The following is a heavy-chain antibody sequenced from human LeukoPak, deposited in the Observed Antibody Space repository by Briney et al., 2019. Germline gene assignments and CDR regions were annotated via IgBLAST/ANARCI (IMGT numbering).Heavy chain of an antibody. V-gene: IGHV1-18*04. D-gene: IGHD3-16*02. CDR1: GYTFTGYY. Sequence: GASVKVSCKAPGYTFTGYYMHWVRQAPGQGLEWMGWISAYNGNTNYAQKLQGRVTMTTDTSTSTAYMELRSLRSDDTAVYYYARAFGENWEEQYYDYVWGSYRALDNWFDPWGQGTLVTVSS. J-gene: IGHJ5*02. CDR3: ARAFGENWEEQYYDYVWGSYRALDNWFDP. CDR2: ISAYNGNT.